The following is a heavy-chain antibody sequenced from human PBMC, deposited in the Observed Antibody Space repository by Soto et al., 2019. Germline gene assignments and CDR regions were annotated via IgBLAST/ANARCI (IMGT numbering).Heavy chain of an antibody. CDR2: IYSGGST. Sequence: EVQLVESGGGLVQPGGSLRLSCAASGFTVSSNYMSWVRQAPGKGLEWVSVIYSGGSTYYADSVKGRFTISRDNSKNTLYLQMNSRRAEDTAVYYCARYYYDSSGYFDYWGQGTLVTVSS. CDR1: GFTVSSNY. D-gene: IGHD3-22*01. V-gene: IGHV3-66*01. J-gene: IGHJ4*02. CDR3: ARYYYDSSGYFDY.